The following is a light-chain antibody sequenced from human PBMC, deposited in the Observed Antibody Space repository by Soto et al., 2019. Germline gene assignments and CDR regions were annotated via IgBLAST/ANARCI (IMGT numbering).Light chain of an antibody. CDR3: QQSYRTSYT. J-gene: IGKJ2*01. V-gene: IGKV1-39*01. Sequence: DIQMTQSPSSLSASVGDRVTITCRASQSIKSYLNWYQQKPGKAPKLLIYAASSLQGGVPSRFSGSGSGTDFTLTISSLQPEDFATYYCQQSYRTSYTFGQGTKLEIK. CDR2: AAS. CDR1: QSIKSY.